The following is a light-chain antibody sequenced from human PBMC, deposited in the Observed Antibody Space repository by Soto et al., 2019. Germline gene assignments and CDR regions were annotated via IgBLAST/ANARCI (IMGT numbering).Light chain of an antibody. CDR2: WAS. CDR1: PSVLYSSHNKNS. CDR3: EQYYSTPHT. V-gene: IGKV4-1*01. J-gene: IGKJ1*01. Sequence: DIVMTQSPDSLAVSLGERATINCKSSPSVLYSSHNKNSLGWYQQKLGQPPKMLIYWASTRESGVPDRFSGSGFGTDFTRTIACLQAEDVEVYYWEQYYSTPHTFGQGTNVEIK.